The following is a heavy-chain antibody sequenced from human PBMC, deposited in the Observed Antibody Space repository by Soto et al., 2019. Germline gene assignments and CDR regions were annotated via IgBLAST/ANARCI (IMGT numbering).Heavy chain of an antibody. V-gene: IGHV3-7*01. Sequence: EVQLVESGGGLVQPGGSLRLSCAASGFPCRDYWMTWVRQAPGKGLEWVANIKQDGSEKYYVDSVKGLFTISRDNAQNSLYLQMNILRAEDTAMYYCAREYSGSSDWGQGTLVTVSS. J-gene: IGHJ4*02. CDR2: IKQDGSEK. D-gene: IGHD6-6*01. CDR1: GFPCRDYW. CDR3: AREYSGSSD.